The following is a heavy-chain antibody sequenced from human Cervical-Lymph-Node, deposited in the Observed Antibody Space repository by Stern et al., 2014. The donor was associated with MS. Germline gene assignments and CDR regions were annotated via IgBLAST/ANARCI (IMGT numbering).Heavy chain of an antibody. CDR2: IYHTGSV. Sequence: QLQLQESGPGLVKPSETLSLNCTVSGGSLRSYYWNWIRQAPGKGLEWLLFIYHTGSVNYNPSLSSRVAMSVDTSKNQFSLTVSSVTAADTAVYYCAREGEYCSGSRCYPFLDYWGQGTLVTVSS. J-gene: IGHJ4*02. CDR3: AREGEYCSGSRCYPFLDY. CDR1: GGSLRSYY. D-gene: IGHD2-15*01. V-gene: IGHV4-59*01.